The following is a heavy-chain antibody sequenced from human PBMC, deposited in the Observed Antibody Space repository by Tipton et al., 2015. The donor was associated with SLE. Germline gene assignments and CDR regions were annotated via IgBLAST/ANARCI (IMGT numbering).Heavy chain of an antibody. V-gene: IGHV4-34*01. CDR3: ASSPLAAAEGIDY. J-gene: IGHJ4*02. CDR1: GGSFSGYY. Sequence: TLSLTCAVYGGSFSGYYWSWIRQPPEKGLKWIGEINHSGSTNYNPSLKSRVTISVDTSKNQFSLKLSSVTAADTAVYYCASSPLAAAEGIDYWGQGTLVTVSS. D-gene: IGHD6-13*01. CDR2: INHSGST.